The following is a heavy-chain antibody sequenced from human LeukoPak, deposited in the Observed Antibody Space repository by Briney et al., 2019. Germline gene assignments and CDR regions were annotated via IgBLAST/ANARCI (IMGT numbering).Heavy chain of an antibody. Sequence: PGGSLRLSCAASGFTFSSYAMSWVRQAPGKGLEWVSAISGSGGSTYYADSVKGRFTISRDNSKNSLYLQMNSLRAGDTAVYYCAKGRSGRSLSWYFDLWGRGTLVTVSS. D-gene: IGHD6-19*01. J-gene: IGHJ2*01. CDR1: GFTFSSYA. V-gene: IGHV3-23*01. CDR3: AKGRSGRSLSWYFDL. CDR2: ISGSGGST.